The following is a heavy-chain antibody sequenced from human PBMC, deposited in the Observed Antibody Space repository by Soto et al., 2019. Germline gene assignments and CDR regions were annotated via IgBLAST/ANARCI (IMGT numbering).Heavy chain of an antibody. D-gene: IGHD2-15*01. V-gene: IGHV4-39*01. CDR1: GDSSVSSSSYY. CDR3: ASEVSSTDGMDV. Sequence: PSETLSLTCTVSGDSSVSSSSYYWGWIRQPPGKGLEWIGSIYYTGNTFYSPSFRSRLTISVDTSKSQFSLKLGSVTAADTATYYCASEVSSTDGMDVWGQGTTVTVSS. J-gene: IGHJ6*02. CDR2: IYYTGNT.